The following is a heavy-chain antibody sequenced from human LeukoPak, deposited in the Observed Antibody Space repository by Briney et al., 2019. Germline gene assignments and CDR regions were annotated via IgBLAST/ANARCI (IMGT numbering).Heavy chain of an antibody. V-gene: IGHV1-2*02. D-gene: IGHD5-18*01. CDR1: GYTFTVYY. CDR2: INPNSGAT. CDR3: ARDVSGYNYGFDY. Sequence: ASVTVSCKASGYTFTVYYMHWVRQAPGQGLEWMGWINPNSGATSYAQKFQGRVTMTRDTSISTAYMQLSRLRSDDTAVYFCARDVSGYNYGFDYWGQGTLVTVSS. J-gene: IGHJ4*02.